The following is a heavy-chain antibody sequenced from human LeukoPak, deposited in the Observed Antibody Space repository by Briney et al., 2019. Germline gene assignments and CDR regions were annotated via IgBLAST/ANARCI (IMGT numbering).Heavy chain of an antibody. D-gene: IGHD3-10*01. V-gene: IGHV3-23*01. CDR1: GFTFSSYA. Sequence: GGSLRLSCAASGFTFSSYAMSWVRQAPGKGLEWVSAISGSGGSTYYADSVKGRSTISRDNSKNTLYLQMNSLRAEDTAVYYCAKGGVVLLWFGELLNPNFDYWGQGTLVTVSS. J-gene: IGHJ4*02. CDR2: ISGSGGST. CDR3: AKGGVVLLWFGELLNPNFDY.